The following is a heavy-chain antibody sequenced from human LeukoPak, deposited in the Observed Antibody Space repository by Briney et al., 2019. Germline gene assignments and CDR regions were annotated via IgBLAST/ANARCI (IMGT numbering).Heavy chain of an antibody. CDR2: IKEDGDKR. CDR1: GFTFSSYW. D-gene: IGHD2-15*01. V-gene: IGHV3-7*03. J-gene: IGHJ4*02. Sequence: GGSLRLSCAASGFTFSSYWMTWVRQPPGKGLEWVATIKEDGDKRYYVDSVKGRFTISRDNAKNSLYLQMNSLRAEDTAVYYCARDGVAYWGQGTLVIVSS. CDR3: ARDGVAY.